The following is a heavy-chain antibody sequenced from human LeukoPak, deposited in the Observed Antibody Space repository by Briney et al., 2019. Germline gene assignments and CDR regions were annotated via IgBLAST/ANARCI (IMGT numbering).Heavy chain of an antibody. CDR3: AQEDYCSSTSCSNWFDP. CDR2: IIPIFGTA. V-gene: IGHV1-69*05. J-gene: IGHJ5*02. CDR1: GGTFSSYA. D-gene: IGHD2-2*01. Sequence: ASVKVSCKASGGTFSSYAISWVRQAPGQGLEWMGRIIPIFGTANYAQKFQGRVTITTDESTSTAYMELSSLRSEDTAVYYCAQEDYCSSTSCSNWFDPWGQGTLVTVSS.